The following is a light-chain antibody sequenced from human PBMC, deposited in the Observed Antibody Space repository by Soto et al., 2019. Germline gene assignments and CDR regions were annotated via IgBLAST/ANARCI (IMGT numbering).Light chain of an antibody. CDR3: SSYTSSSTKV. CDR2: DVS. J-gene: IGLJ1*01. CDR1: SSDVGGYNY. V-gene: IGLV2-14*01. Sequence: QSVLTQPASVSGSPGQSITISCTGTSSDVGGYNYVSWYQQHPGKAPKFMIYDVSNRPSGVSNRFSGSKSGNTASLTISGLQAEDEADYYCSSYTSSSTKVFRTGTKVTVL.